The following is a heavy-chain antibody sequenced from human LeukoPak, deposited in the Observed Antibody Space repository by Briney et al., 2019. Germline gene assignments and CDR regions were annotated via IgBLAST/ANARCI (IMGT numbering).Heavy chain of an antibody. CDR2: ISDDSGST. V-gene: IGHV3-23*01. CDR1: ELMFSSYA. CDR3: AKDQYSSGWYFDY. J-gene: IGHJ4*02. Sequence: GGSLRLSCAASELMFSSYAMSWVRQAPGKGLEWVSGISDDSGSTYYADSVRGRFTISRDNSKNTLYLQMNSLRVEDTAIYYCAKDQYSSGWYFDYWGXGTLVTVSS. D-gene: IGHD6-19*01.